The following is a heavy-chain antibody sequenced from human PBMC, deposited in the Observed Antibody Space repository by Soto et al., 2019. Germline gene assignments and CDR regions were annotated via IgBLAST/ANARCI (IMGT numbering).Heavy chain of an antibody. J-gene: IGHJ4*02. D-gene: IGHD3-10*01. CDR2: ISGSGGST. V-gene: IGHV3-23*01. CDR1: GFTFSSYA. CDR3: AKDPGITMVRGVITGLFDY. Sequence: PGGSLRLSCAASGFTFSSYAMSWVRQAPGKGLEWVSAISGSGGSTYYADSVKGRFTISRDNSKNTLYPQMNSLRAEDTAVYYCAKDPGITMVRGVITGLFDYWGQGTLVTVSS.